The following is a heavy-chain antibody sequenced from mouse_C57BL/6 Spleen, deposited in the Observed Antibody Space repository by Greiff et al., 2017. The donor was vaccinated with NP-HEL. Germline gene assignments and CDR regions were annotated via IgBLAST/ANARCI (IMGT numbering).Heavy chain of an antibody. CDR2: INPGSGGT. J-gene: IGHJ4*01. V-gene: IGHV1-54*01. CDR1: GYAFTNYL. Sequence: QVQLQQSGAELVRPGTSVKVSCKASGYAFTNYLIEWVKQRPGQGLEWIGVINPGSGGTNYNEKFKGKATLTADKSSSTAYMQLSSLTSEDSAVYFCARPYDYDERSAMDYWGQGTSVTVSS. CDR3: ARPYDYDERSAMDY. D-gene: IGHD2-4*01.